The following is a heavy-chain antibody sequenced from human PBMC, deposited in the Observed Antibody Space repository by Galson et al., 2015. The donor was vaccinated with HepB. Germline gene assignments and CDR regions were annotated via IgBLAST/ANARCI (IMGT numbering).Heavy chain of an antibody. J-gene: IGHJ4*02. V-gene: IGHV3-23*01. CDR3: AKGTTNIDY. CDR2: IGVNAGNT. D-gene: IGHD1-1*01. Sequence: SLRLSCAASGFTFSSLGMTWVRQAPGKGLECVSAIGVNAGNTDYADSVKGRSTISRDNSKNMLYLQMNNLRAEDTAVYYCAKGTTNIDYWGQGTLVTVSS. CDR1: GFTFSSLG.